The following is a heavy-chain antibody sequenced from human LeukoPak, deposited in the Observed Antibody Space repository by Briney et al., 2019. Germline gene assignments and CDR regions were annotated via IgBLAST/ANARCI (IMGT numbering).Heavy chain of an antibody. CDR1: GFTFSSYS. D-gene: IGHD6-13*01. V-gene: IGHV3-21*01. Sequence: GGSLRLSCAASGFTFSSYSMNWVRQAPGKGLEWVSSISSSSSYIYYADSVKGRFTISRDNAKNSLYLQTNSLRAEDTAVYYCARDQGSSSWYGVWGQGTMVTVSS. CDR3: ARDQGSSSWYGV. CDR2: ISSSSSYI. J-gene: IGHJ3*01.